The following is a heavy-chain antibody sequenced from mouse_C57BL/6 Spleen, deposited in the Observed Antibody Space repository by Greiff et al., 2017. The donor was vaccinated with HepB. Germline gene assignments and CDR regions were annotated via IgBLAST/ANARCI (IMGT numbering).Heavy chain of an antibody. D-gene: IGHD1-1*01. V-gene: IGHV3-8*01. CDR1: GYSITSDY. CDR3: ARYSSKDAMDY. J-gene: IGHJ4*01. CDR2: ISYSGST. Sequence: EVKLQESGPGLAKPSQTLSLTCSVTGYSITSDYRNWIRKFPGNKLEYMGYISYSGSTYYNPSLKSRISITRDTSKNQYYLQLNSVTTEDTATYYCARYSSKDAMDYWGQGTSVTVSS.